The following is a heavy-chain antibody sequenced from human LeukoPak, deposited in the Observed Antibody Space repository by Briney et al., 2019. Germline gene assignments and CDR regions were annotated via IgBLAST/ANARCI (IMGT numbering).Heavy chain of an antibody. CDR3: ARRVVVPAAPYYFDY. D-gene: IGHD2-2*01. CDR1: GFTFSNYA. V-gene: IGHV3-23*01. CDR2: ISGSGGNT. Sequence: GGSLRLSCAASGFTFSNYAMNWVRQAPGKGLEWVSAISGSGGNTYYADSVKGRFTISRDNSKNTLYLQMNSLRAEDTAVYYCARRVVVPAAPYYFDYWGQGTLVTVSS. J-gene: IGHJ4*02.